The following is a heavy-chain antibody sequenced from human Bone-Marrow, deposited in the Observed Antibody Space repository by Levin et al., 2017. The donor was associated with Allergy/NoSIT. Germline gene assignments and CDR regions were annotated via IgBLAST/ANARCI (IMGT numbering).Heavy chain of an antibody. CDR1: GFTFSSYA. CDR3: AKDACSGGSCCDGGMDV. Sequence: GGSLRLSCAASGFTFSSYAMSWVRQAPGKGLEWVSAISGSGGSTYYADSVKGRFTISRDNSKNTLYLQMNSLRAEDTAVYYCAKDACSGGSCCDGGMDVWGQGTTVTVSS. J-gene: IGHJ6*02. V-gene: IGHV3-23*01. CDR2: ISGSGGST. D-gene: IGHD2-15*01.